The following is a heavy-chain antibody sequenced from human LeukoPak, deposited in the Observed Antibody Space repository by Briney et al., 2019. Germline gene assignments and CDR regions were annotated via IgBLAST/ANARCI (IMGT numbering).Heavy chain of an antibody. J-gene: IGHJ6*03. V-gene: IGHV4-39*07. CDR1: GGSISSSSYY. Sequence: SETLSLTCTVSGGSISSSSYYWGWIRQPPGKGLEWIGEINHSGSTNYNPSLKSRVTISVDTSKNQFSLKLSSVTAADTAVYYCARIVNQLVSTSYYMDVWGKGTTVTVSS. CDR2: INHSGST. D-gene: IGHD6-6*01. CDR3: ARIVNQLVSTSYYMDV.